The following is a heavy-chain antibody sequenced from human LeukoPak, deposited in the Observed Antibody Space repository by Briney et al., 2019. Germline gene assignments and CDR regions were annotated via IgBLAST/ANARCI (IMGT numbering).Heavy chain of an antibody. CDR1: GFTFSSSS. J-gene: IGHJ4*02. V-gene: IGHV3-7*01. CDR3: ARDLTVGPDC. Sequence: GGSLRLSCATSGFTFSSSSISWVRLAPGKGLEWVANIKHDGSEKYYVDSVRGRFTISRDNAKDSLYLQMNSLRAEDTAVYFCARDLTVGPDCGGQGPVVTVSS. CDR2: IKHDGSEK. D-gene: IGHD4-23*01.